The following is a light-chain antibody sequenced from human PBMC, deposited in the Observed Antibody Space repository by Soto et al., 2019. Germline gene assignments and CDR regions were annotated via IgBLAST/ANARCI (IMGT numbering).Light chain of an antibody. V-gene: IGKV1-39*01. Sequence: DIQMTQSPSSLSASVGDRVTITCRASQSINSHLNWYQQKPGPPPKLLIHTTSSLQSGVPSRFSGSGTGTDFNLTMSSLHPEDFATYYCQQCDSTPQTFGGGTKVE. CDR1: QSINSH. J-gene: IGKJ4*01. CDR2: TTS. CDR3: QQCDSTPQT.